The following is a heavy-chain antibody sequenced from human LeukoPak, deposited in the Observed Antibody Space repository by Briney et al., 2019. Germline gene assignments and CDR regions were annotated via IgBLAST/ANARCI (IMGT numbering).Heavy chain of an antibody. CDR2: INGYTGNT. CDR3: ARTWGYYFDY. Sequence: ASVKVSCKASGYTFTSYGISWVRQAPGQGLEWMGWINGYTGNTNYAQKLQGRVTMTRDMSTSTVYMELSSLTSEDTAVYYCARTWGYYFDYWGQGTLVTVSS. V-gene: IGHV1-18*01. J-gene: IGHJ4*02. CDR1: GYTFTSYG. D-gene: IGHD1-26*01.